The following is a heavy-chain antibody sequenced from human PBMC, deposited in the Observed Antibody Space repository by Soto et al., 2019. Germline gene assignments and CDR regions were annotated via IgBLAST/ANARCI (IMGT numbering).Heavy chain of an antibody. D-gene: IGHD3-9*01. V-gene: IGHV1-8*01. CDR1: GYTFTSYD. Sequence: QVRLVQSGAEVKKPGASVKVSCKASGYTFTSYDINWVRQATGQGLEWMGWMNPNSGNTGYAQKFQGRVTMTRNTSISTAYMELSSLRSEDTAVYYCARGASVLRYFDWLLIFDYWGQGTLVTVSS. J-gene: IGHJ4*02. CDR2: MNPNSGNT. CDR3: ARGASVLRYFDWLLIFDY.